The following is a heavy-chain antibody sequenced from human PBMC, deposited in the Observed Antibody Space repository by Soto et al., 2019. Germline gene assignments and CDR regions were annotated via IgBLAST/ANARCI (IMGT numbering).Heavy chain of an antibody. CDR2: ISYDGSNK. CDR3: ARAPGDMAVDI. J-gene: IGHJ3*02. Sequence: QVQLVESGGGVVQPGRSLRLSCAASGFTFSSYAMHWVRQAPGKGLEWVAVISYDGSNKYYADSVKGRFTISRENSKNTLYLQMKSLRAEDTAVYYCARAPGDMAVDILGPGTMGTVSS. CDR1: GFTFSSYA. V-gene: IGHV3-30-3*01. D-gene: IGHD2-15*01.